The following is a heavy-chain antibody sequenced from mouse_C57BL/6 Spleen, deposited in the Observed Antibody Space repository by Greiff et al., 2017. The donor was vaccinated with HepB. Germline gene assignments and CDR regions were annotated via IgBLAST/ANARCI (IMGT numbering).Heavy chain of an antibody. CDR2: INPGSGGT. CDR1: GYAFTNYL. V-gene: IGHV1-54*01. D-gene: IGHD3-2*02. J-gene: IGHJ4*01. Sequence: QVQLKQSGAELVRPGTSVKVSCKASGYAFTNYLIEWVKQRPGQGLEWIGVINPGSGGTNYNEKFKGKATLTADKSSSTAYMQLSSLTSEDSAVYFCARDSSGYVGYAMDYWGQGTSVTVSS. CDR3: ARDSSGYVGYAMDY.